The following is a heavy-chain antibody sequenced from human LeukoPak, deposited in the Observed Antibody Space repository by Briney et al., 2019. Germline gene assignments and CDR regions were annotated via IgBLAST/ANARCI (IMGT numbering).Heavy chain of an antibody. V-gene: IGHV4-61*02. D-gene: IGHD3-16*01. CDR2: IYTSGST. CDR1: GASISSTTYY. CDR3: ARDKRHVVWGNYYYYMDV. J-gene: IGHJ6*03. Sequence: SETLSLTCTVSGASISSTTYYWSWIRQPAGKGLEWIGRIYTSGSTNYNPSLKSRVTMSVDTSKNQFSLKLSSVTAADTAVYYCARDKRHVVWGNYYYYMDVWGKGTTVTISS.